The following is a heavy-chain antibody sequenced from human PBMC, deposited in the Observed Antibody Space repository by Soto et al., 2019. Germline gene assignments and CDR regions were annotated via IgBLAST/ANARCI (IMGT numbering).Heavy chain of an antibody. J-gene: IGHJ4*02. CDR1: GFTFINYA. V-gene: IGHV3-23*01. CDR3: VNLEASDY. CDR2: VSGSGGRT. Sequence: EVQLLESGGGLVQPGGSLRLSCEASGFTFINYAMSWVRQAPGKGLEWVSSVSGSGGRTYYADSVKGRFTISRDNFKNMVYLQMNSLRAEDTAVYYCVNLEASDYWGQGTLVTVSA.